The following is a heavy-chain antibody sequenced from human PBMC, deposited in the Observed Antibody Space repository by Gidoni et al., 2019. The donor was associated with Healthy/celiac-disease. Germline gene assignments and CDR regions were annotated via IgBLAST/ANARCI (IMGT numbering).Heavy chain of an antibody. D-gene: IGHD3-3*01. CDR1: GYTFTSYA. CDR3: ARGGHYDFWSGYPDWFDP. V-gene: IGHV1-3*01. J-gene: IGHJ5*02. Sequence: QVQLVQSGAEVKKPRASVQVSCKPSGYTFTSYALHWVRQAPGQRLEWMGWINAGNGNPKYSQKFRGRVTITRDTSASTAYMELSSLTSEDTAVYYCARGGHYDFWSGYPDWFDPWGQGTLVTVSS. CDR2: INAGNGNP.